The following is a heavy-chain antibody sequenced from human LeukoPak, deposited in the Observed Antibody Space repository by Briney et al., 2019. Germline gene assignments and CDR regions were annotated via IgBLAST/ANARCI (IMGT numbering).Heavy chain of an antibody. D-gene: IGHD3-10*01. V-gene: IGHV3-48*04. CDR3: AKDQGPYYGSGMDV. CDR1: GFTFSHCG. Sequence: GESLRLSCVASGFTFSHCGMNWVRQAPGKGLEWVSFISYSSITIYYADSVTGRFTISRDNAKNSLYLQMNNLRAEDTAVYYCAKDQGPYYGSGMDVWGQGTTVTVSS. CDR2: ISYSSITI. J-gene: IGHJ6*02.